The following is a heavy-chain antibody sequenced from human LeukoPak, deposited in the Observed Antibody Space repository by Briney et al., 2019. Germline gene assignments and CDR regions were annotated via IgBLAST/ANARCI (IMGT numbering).Heavy chain of an antibody. Sequence: GASVKVPCKASGGTFSSYAISWVRQAPGQGLEWMGGIIPIFGTANYAQKFQGRVTITADKSTSTAYMELSSLRSEDTAVYYCARDRRLMVYAMPYWFDPWGQGTLVTVSS. V-gene: IGHV1-69*06. CDR2: IIPIFGTA. D-gene: IGHD2-8*01. CDR1: GGTFSSYA. J-gene: IGHJ5*02. CDR3: ARDRRLMVYAMPYWFDP.